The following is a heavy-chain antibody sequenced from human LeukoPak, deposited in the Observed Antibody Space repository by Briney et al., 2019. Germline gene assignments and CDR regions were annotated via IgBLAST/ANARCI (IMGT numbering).Heavy chain of an antibody. Sequence: PGRTLRLSCAASGFTFDNYAMHWVRQAPGKGLEWVSGISWNSGYIGYADSVKGRFSISRDNAKNSLYLQMNSLRAEDTALYYCAKDRRSSWTGGYFDYWGQGTLATASS. CDR1: GFTFDNYA. J-gene: IGHJ4*02. CDR2: ISWNSGYI. D-gene: IGHD6-13*01. CDR3: AKDRRSSWTGGYFDY. V-gene: IGHV3-9*01.